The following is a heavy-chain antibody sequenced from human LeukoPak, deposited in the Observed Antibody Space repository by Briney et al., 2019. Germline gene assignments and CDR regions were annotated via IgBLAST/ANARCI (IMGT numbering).Heavy chain of an antibody. J-gene: IGHJ4*02. CDR2: ISDSGGRT. D-gene: IGHD3-22*01. CDR3: AKRGVVIRVILVGFHKEAYYFES. CDR1: GITLSNYG. Sequence: GGSLRLSCAVSGITLSNYGMSWVRQAPGKGLEWVAGISDSGGRTNYADSVKGRFTISRDNPKNTLYMQMNSLRAEDTAVYFCAKRGVVIRVILVGFHKEAYYFESWGQGALVTVSS. V-gene: IGHV3-23*01.